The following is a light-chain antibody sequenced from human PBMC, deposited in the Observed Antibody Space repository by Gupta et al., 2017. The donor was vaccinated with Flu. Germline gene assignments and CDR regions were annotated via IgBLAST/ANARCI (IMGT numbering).Light chain of an antibody. CDR1: NIRSKS. CDR3: HLWDIDSDNRHVI. V-gene: IGLV3-21*02. Sequence: SYALTQAPSGSGAPGQTATITCGGNNIRSKSDHWYQQKPGQAPPPVVYDDVDRASGLPERFSGSDSGNTATLTISRVEAGAEADYYCHLWDIDSDNRHVIFGGGTRLTVL. J-gene: IGLJ2*01. CDR2: DDV.